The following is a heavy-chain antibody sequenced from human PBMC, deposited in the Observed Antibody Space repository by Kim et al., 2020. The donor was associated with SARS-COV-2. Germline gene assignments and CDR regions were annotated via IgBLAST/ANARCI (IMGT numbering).Heavy chain of an antibody. Sequence: GGSLRLFCAASAFTFSKHAMSWVRQAPGKGLEWVSTLSSTGDGIYYADSVKGRFTISRDNSKNTLILQMNNLRAEDTALYYCTYASGWYEFDCWGQGTL. V-gene: IGHV3-23*01. CDR2: LSSTGDGI. D-gene: IGHD6-19*01. CDR1: AFTFSKHA. CDR3: TYASGWYEFDC. J-gene: IGHJ4*02.